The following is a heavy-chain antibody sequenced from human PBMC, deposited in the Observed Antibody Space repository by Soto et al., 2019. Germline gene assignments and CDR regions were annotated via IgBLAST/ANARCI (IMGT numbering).Heavy chain of an antibody. J-gene: IGHJ4*02. V-gene: IGHV3-30*18. Sequence: QVQLVESGGGVVQPGRSLRLSCAASGFTFSSYDMHWVRQAPGKGLEWVAVISYDGSNKYYADSVKGRFTISRDNSKNTLYLQMNSLRAEDTAVYYCAKDQMYYYGSGSPMDYWGQGTLVTVSS. CDR2: ISYDGSNK. CDR3: AKDQMYYYGSGSPMDY. CDR1: GFTFSSYD. D-gene: IGHD3-10*01.